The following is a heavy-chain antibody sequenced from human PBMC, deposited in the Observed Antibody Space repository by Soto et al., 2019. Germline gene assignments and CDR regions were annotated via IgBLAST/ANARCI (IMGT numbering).Heavy chain of an antibody. CDR2: IWYDGSNK. CDR3: ARDKLGSSTSLNYYYYMDV. CDR1: GFTFSSYG. D-gene: IGHD2-2*01. J-gene: IGHJ6*03. V-gene: IGHV3-33*01. Sequence: GGSLRLSCAASGFTFSSYGMHWVRQAPGKGLEWVAVIWYDGSNKYYADSVKGRFTISRDNSKNTLYLQMNSLRAEDTAVYYCARDKLGSSTSLNYYYYMDVWGKGTTVTVSS.